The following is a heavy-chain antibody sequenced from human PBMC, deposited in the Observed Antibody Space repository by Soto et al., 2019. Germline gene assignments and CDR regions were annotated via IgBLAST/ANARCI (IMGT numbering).Heavy chain of an antibody. CDR1: GFTFNKHA. Sequence: GGSLRLSCVASGFTFNKHALAWVRQAPGKGLEWVSAISGSGSSTYDSDSVKGRFTISRDNSNNTLYLQMNSLRAEDTAIYYCARTAGVITVSSAFDHWGQGTLVTVSS. D-gene: IGHD3-22*01. CDR3: ARTAGVITVSSAFDH. CDR2: ISGSGSST. J-gene: IGHJ4*01. V-gene: IGHV3-23*01.